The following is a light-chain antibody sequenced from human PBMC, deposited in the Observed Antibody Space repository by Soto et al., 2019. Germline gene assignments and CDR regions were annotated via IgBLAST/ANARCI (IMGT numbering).Light chain of an antibody. J-gene: IGLJ1*01. Sequence: QSALTQPASVSGSPGQSITISCTGTSSNVGSYKLVSWYQQHPGKAPKLMIFEVNKRPSGVSNRFSGSKSGNTASLTISGLKVEDEADYYCVSFTTSKSYVFGTGTKLTVL. CDR3: VSFTTSKSYV. V-gene: IGLV2-23*02. CDR2: EVN. CDR1: SSNVGSYKL.